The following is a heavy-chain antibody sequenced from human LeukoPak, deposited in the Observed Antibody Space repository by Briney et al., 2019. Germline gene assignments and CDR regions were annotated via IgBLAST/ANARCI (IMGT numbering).Heavy chain of an antibody. CDR1: GGSISSGGYS. J-gene: IGHJ4*02. D-gene: IGHD1-14*01. Sequence: SETLSLTCAVSGGSISSGGYSWSWIRQPPGKGLEWIGYIYHSGSTYYNPSLKSRVTISVDRSKNQFSLKLSSVTAADTAVYYCVRALTAFDYWGQGTQVTVSS. V-gene: IGHV4-30-2*01. CDR2: IYHSGST. CDR3: VRALTAFDY.